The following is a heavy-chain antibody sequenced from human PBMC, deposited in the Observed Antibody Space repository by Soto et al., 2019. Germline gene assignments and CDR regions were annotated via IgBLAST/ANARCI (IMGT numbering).Heavy chain of an antibody. V-gene: IGHV1-2*02. CDR3: ARGGGVGVAGSAAFDM. Sequence: QLHLVQSGAVVKKPGASVTVSCSASGYPVTAYYMHWVRQAPGRGLEWMGGINPATGAAKFTQTFQGRVNMTRDTSTGTVFMDLSGLTSGDTAVFYCARGGGVGVAGSAAFDMWGQGTLVTVSS. J-gene: IGHJ3*02. CDR1: GYPVTAYY. D-gene: IGHD3-3*01. CDR2: INPATGAA.